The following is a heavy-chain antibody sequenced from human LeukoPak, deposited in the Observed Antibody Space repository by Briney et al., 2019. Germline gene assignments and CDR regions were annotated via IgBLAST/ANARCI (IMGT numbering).Heavy chain of an antibody. D-gene: IGHD3-22*01. V-gene: IGHV3-74*01. CDR1: GFTFSTYW. CDR3: VRGAYDSRGYYSSDS. CDR2: INSDGSIT. Sequence: GGSLRLSCVASGFTFSTYWMHWVRQAPGKGLVWVSRINSDGSITNYADSVKGRVTISRDNAKNTLYLQMNSLRAEDTAVYYCVRGAYDSRGYYSSDSWGQGTLVTVSS. J-gene: IGHJ5*01.